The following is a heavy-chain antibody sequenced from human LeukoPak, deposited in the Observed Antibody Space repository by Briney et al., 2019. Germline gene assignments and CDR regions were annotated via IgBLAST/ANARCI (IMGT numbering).Heavy chain of an antibody. V-gene: IGHV3-53*01. CDR1: GFTVSSNY. CDR3: ARAPIAVPALALDI. CDR2: IYSGGST. D-gene: IGHD2-2*01. Sequence: GGSLRLSCAASGFTVSSNYMSWVRQAPGKGLEWVPVIYSGGSTYYADSVKGRFTISRDNSKNTLYLQMNSLRAEDTAVYYCARAPIAVPALALDIWGQGTMVTVSS. J-gene: IGHJ3*02.